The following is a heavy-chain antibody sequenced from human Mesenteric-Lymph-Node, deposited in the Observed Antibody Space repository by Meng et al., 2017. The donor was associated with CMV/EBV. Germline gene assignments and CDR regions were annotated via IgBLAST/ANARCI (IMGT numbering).Heavy chain of an antibody. Sequence: LTCAVYGGSFSGYYWSWIRQPPGKGLEWIGEINHSGSTNYNPSLKSRVTISVDTSKNQFSLKLSSVTAADTAVYYRAREDYYYGMDVWGQGTTVTVSS. V-gene: IGHV4-34*01. CDR2: INHSGST. CDR3: AREDYYYGMDV. J-gene: IGHJ6*02. CDR1: GGSFSGYY.